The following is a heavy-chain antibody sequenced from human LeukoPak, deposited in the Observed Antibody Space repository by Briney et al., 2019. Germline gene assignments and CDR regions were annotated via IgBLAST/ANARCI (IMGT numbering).Heavy chain of an antibody. D-gene: IGHD2-15*01. CDR3: ARDPGRSGGSCYSDY. Sequence: GGSLRLSCAASGFTFSNQWMTWVRQAPGKGLEWVSSISSSGTYIYYADSVKGRFTISRDNAKNSLYLQMNSLRAEDTAVYYRARDPGRSGGSCYSDYWGQGTLVTVSS. CDR1: GFTFSNQW. CDR2: ISSSGTYI. V-gene: IGHV3-21*01. J-gene: IGHJ4*02.